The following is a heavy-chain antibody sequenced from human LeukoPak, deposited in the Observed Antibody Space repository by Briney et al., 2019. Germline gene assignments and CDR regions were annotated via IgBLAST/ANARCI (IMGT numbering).Heavy chain of an antibody. D-gene: IGHD3-10*01. CDR1: GFILSSYW. V-gene: IGHV3-7*01. CDR2: IKEDGNEK. CDR3: ARVEINLWPLGAFDY. J-gene: IGHJ4*01. Sequence: GVSLRLSCAASGFILSSYWMSWVRQAPEKGLEWVANIKEDGNEKYYVDSVKGRFTISRDNAKKSLYLQMNSLRAEDTAVYYCARVEINLWPLGAFDYWGHGTLVTVSS.